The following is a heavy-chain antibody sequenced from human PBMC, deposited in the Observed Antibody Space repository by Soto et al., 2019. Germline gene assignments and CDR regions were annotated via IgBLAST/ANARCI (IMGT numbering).Heavy chain of an antibody. Sequence: ASVKVSCKASGYTFTSYGISWVRQAPGQGLEWMGWISAYNGNTNYAQKLQGRVTMTTDTSTSTAYMELRSLRSDDTAVYYCARDTSLRAGAAAVIHYYSYGMDVWGQGTTVTVSS. CDR2: ISAYNGNT. J-gene: IGHJ6*02. CDR1: GYTFTSYG. CDR3: ARDTSLRAGAAAVIHYYSYGMDV. D-gene: IGHD6-13*01. V-gene: IGHV1-18*04.